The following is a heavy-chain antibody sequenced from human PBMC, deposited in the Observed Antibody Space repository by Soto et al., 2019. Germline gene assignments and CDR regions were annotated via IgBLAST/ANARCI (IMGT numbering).Heavy chain of an antibody. CDR3: ARVVPGAEAWFGP. J-gene: IGHJ5*02. Sequence: SGEVSFKTSCYTFCNYGITWVRQGPGQPLEWLGWISLYSDGTNYAQKFQGRVSMTTDTSTTTAYMELRSLRSDDTAVYYCARVVPGAEAWFGPWGQGTLVTVSS. D-gene: IGHD2-2*01. CDR1: CYTFCNYG. V-gene: IGHV1-18*01. CDR2: ISLYSDGT.